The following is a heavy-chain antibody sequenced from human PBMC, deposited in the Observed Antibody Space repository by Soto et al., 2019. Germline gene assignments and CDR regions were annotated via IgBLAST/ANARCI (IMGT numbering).Heavy chain of an antibody. CDR3: GRAESPDTAYFSDY. CDR1: GYSFTSYW. J-gene: IGHJ4*02. V-gene: IGHV5-51*01. D-gene: IGHD5-18*01. Sequence: GESLKISCKGSGYSFTSYWISWVRQMPGKGLEWMGIIYPGDSDTRYSPSFQGQVTISADKSISTAYLQMTSLRAEDSAVYYCGRAESPDTAYFSDYWGQGTLVTVSS. CDR2: IYPGDSDT.